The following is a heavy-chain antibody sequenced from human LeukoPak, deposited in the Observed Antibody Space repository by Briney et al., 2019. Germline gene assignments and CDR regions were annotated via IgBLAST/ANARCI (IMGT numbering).Heavy chain of an antibody. Sequence: GGSLRLSCAASGFTFSSYAMNWVRQAPRKGLEWVSGISNSGVSRDYADSVKGRFTISRDNPKNTLYLQMNNLRAEDTAVYYCAKGEFGSGWPNWGQGTLVTVSS. CDR3: AKGEFGSGWPN. J-gene: IGHJ4*02. V-gene: IGHV3-23*01. CDR2: ISNSGVSR. D-gene: IGHD6-19*01. CDR1: GFTFSSYA.